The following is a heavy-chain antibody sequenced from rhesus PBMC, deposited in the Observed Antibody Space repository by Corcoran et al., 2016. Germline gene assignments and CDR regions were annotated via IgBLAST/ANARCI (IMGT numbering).Heavy chain of an antibody. D-gene: IGHD6-25*01. V-gene: IGHV4-99*01. CDR3: ARRRQLASFDY. Sequence: QVQLQESGPGLVKPSETLSLTCAVSGYSISSGYYWGWIRQPPGKGLEYIGYISGSSGSTYYNPSLQSRVPISKDTAKNQFSLKLGSVTAADTAVYYCARRRQLASFDYWGQGVLVTVSS. J-gene: IGHJ4*01. CDR2: ISGSSGST. CDR1: GYSISSGYY.